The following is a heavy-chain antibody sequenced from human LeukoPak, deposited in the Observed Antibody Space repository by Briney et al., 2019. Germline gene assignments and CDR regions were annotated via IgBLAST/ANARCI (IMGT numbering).Heavy chain of an antibody. D-gene: IGHD5-12*01. CDR3: ARVSGYSRSNFDY. Sequence: SETLSLTCTVSGYSISSCYYWGWIRQPPGKGLVWIGSIYHSGSTYYNPPLKSRVTISVDTSRNQFSLKLSSVTAADTAVYYCARVSGYSRSNFDYCGQGTLVTVSS. CDR2: IYHSGST. CDR1: GYSISSCYY. V-gene: IGHV4-38-2*02. J-gene: IGHJ4*02.